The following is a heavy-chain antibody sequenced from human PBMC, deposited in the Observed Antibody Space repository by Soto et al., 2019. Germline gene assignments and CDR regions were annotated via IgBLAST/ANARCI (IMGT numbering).Heavy chain of an antibody. CDR3: ARGSGERRGWFDP. J-gene: IGHJ5*02. D-gene: IGHD1-1*01. V-gene: IGHV1-69*13. CDR2: IIPIFGTA. Sequence: SVKVSCKASGGTFSSYAISWLRQAPGQGLEWMGGIIPIFGTANYAQKFQGRVTITADESTSTAYMELSSLRSEDTAVYYCARGSGERRGWFDPWGQGTLVTVSS. CDR1: GGTFSSYA.